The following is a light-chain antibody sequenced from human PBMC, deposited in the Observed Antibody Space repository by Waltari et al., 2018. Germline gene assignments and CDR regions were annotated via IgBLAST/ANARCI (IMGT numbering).Light chain of an antibody. J-gene: IGLJ3*02. CDR3: SSYAGSNNFWV. Sequence: QSALTQSPSASGSPGQSVPISCTGTSSDVGDYKYVSWYQQHPGKAPKVMIYEVSKRPPGVPDRFSGSKSGNTASLTVSGLQAEDEADYYCSSYAGSNNFWVFGGGTKLTVL. CDR1: SSDVGDYKY. CDR2: EVS. V-gene: IGLV2-8*01.